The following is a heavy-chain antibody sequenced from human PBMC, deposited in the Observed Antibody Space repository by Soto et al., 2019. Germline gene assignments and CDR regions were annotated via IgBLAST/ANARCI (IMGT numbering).Heavy chain of an antibody. V-gene: IGHV1-3*01. D-gene: IGHD6-13*01. CDR2: INAGNGNT. CDR1: GYTFTSYA. CDR3: ARDSYSHYYYYGMDV. J-gene: IGHJ6*02. Sequence: GGSVKVSCKASGYTFTSYAMHWVRQAPGQRLEWMGWINAGNGNTKYSQKFQGRVTITRDTSASTAYMELSSLRSEDTAVYYCARDSYSHYYYYGMDVWGQGTTVTVSS.